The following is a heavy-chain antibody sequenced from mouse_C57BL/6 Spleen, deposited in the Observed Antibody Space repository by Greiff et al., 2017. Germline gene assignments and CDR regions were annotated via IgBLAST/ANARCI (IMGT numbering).Heavy chain of an antibody. CDR1: GYTFTDYY. Sequence: VKLMESGAELVRPGASVKLSCKASGYTFTDYYINWVKQRPGQGLEWIARIYPGSGNTYYNEKFKGKATLTAEKSSSTAYMQLSSLTSEDSAVYFCARGTANWAFDYWGQGTTLTVSS. CDR3: ARGTANWAFDY. D-gene: IGHD4-1*01. CDR2: IYPGSGNT. J-gene: IGHJ2*01. V-gene: IGHV1-76*01.